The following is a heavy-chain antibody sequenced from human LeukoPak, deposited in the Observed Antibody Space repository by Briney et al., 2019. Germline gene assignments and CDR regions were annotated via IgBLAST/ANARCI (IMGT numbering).Heavy chain of an antibody. V-gene: IGHV3-73*01. CDR3: ARDTRYFDY. CDR1: GFTFSGSA. Sequence: GGSLRLSCAASGFTFSGSAMHWVRQASGKGLEWVGRIRSKANSYATAYAASVKGRFTISRDDSKNTAYLQMNSLRAEDTAVYYCARDTRYFDYWGQGNMVTVSS. CDR2: IRSKANSYAT. D-gene: IGHD2-2*02. J-gene: IGHJ4*02.